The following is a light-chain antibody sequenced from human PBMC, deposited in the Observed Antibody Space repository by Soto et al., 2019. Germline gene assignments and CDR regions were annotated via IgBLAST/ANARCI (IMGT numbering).Light chain of an antibody. Sequence: QSALTQPRSVSGSPGQSVTISCTGVSSDVGGSNHVSWYQHHPGKAPKLVIYDVSKRPSGVPDRFSGSKSGNTASLTISGLQAEDEADYHCCSSADTYPFVFGTGTKLTVL. CDR1: SSDVGGSNH. CDR2: DVS. V-gene: IGLV2-11*01. J-gene: IGLJ1*01. CDR3: CSSADTYPFV.